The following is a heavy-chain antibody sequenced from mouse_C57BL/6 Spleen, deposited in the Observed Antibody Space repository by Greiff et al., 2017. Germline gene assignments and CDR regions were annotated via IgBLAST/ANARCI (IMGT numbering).Heavy chain of an antibody. CDR1: GYAFTNYL. CDR2: INPGSGGT. D-gene: IGHD6-5*01. Sequence: VQLQQSGAELVRPGTSVKVSCRASGYAFTNYLIEWVKQRPGQGLEWIGVINPGSGGTNYNEKFKGKATLTADKSSSTAYMQLSSLTSEDSAVYFCARSSPMYYFDYWGQGTTLTVSS. V-gene: IGHV1-54*01. J-gene: IGHJ2*01. CDR3: ARSSPMYYFDY.